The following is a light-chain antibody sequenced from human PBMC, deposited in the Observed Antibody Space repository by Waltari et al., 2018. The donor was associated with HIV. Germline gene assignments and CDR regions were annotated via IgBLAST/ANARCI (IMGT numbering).Light chain of an antibody. J-gene: IGLJ3*02. CDR1: SSDVGGYQY. CDR3: SSDTSTTTLVV. V-gene: IGLV2-14*03. CDR2: DVS. Sequence: QSALTQPASVSGSPGQSITISCTGTSSDVGGYQYVSWYQQHPGKAPKLMIFDVSNRPSGVSNRFSGSKSGNTASLTISGLQAEDEAHYFCSSDTSTTTLVVFGGGTKLTVL.